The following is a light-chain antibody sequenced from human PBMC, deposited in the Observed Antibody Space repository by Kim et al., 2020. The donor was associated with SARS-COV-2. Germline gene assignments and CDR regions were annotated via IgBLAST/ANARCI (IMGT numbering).Light chain of an antibody. V-gene: IGLV3-21*04. J-gene: IGLJ3*02. CDR2: YDS. CDR1: NIGSKS. Sequence: APGKTARITCGGNNIGSKSVHWYQQKPGQAPVLVIYYDSDRPSGIPERFSGSNSANTATLTISRVKAGDEAHYYCQVWDSGSDHWVFGGETQLTVL. CDR3: QVWDSGSDHWV.